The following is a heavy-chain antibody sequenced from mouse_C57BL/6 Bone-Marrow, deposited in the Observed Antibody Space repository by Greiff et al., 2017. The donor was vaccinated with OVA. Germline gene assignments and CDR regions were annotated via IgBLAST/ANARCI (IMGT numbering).Heavy chain of an antibody. J-gene: IGHJ1*03. CDR2: ISNLAYSI. V-gene: IGHV5-15*01. CDR3: ARLDYGSSHWYFDV. Sequence: EVHLVESGGGLVQPGGSLKLSCAASGFTFSDYGMAWVRQAPRKGPEWVAFISNLAYSIYYADTVTGRFTISRENAKNTLYLEMSSLRSEDTAMYYCARLDYGSSHWYFDVWGTGTTVTVSS. D-gene: IGHD1-1*01. CDR1: GFTFSDYG.